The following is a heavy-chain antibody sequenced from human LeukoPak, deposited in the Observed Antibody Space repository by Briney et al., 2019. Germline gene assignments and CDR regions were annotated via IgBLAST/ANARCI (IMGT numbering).Heavy chain of an antibody. CDR3: ARAAYYYDSSGPDY. V-gene: IGHV4-39*01. J-gene: IGHJ4*02. D-gene: IGHD3-22*01. Sequence: KPSETLSLTCTVSGGSISSSSYYWGWIRQPPGKGLEWIGSTYYSGSTYYNPSLKSRVTISVDTSKIQFSLKLSSVTAADTAVYYCARAAYYYDSSGPDYWGQGTLVTVSS. CDR1: GGSISSSSYY. CDR2: TYYSGST.